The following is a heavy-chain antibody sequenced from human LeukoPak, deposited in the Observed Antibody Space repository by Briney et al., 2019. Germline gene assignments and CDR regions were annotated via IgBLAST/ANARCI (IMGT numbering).Heavy chain of an antibody. J-gene: IGHJ4*02. CDR3: ARLEEYYGSHYGGFSYFDY. V-gene: IGHV5-51*01. CDR1: GYSFTSYW. CDR2: IYPGDSDT. D-gene: IGHD1-26*01. Sequence: PGESLKISCKGSGYSFTSYWIGWVRQMPGKGLEWMGIIYPGDSDTRYSPSFQGQVTISADKSISTAYLQWSSLKASDTAMYYCARLEEYYGSHYGGFSYFDYWGQGTLVTVSS.